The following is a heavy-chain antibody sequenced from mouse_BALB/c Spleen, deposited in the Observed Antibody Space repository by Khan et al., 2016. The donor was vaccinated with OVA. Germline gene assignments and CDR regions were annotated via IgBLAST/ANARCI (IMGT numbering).Heavy chain of an antibody. D-gene: IGHD2-4*01. Sequence: EVQLQESGPGLVKPSQSLSLTCTVTGYSITSEYAWNWIRQFPGDKLEWMGYINYSGNTRFNPSLKSRTSITRDTSKNQFFLQLNSVTTEDTATYYCERKDYYDYDSFPYWGQGTLVTVSA. J-gene: IGHJ3*01. CDR1: GYSITSEYA. CDR3: ERKDYYDYDSFPY. CDR2: INYSGNT. V-gene: IGHV3-2*02.